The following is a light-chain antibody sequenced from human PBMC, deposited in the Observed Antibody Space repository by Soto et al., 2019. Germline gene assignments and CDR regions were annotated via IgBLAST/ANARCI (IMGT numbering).Light chain of an antibody. CDR3: PDTYSVPPT. CDR1: QKIYNY. V-gene: IGKV1-39*01. Sequence: DIQMTQSPSSLSASVGDRVTIACRASQKIYNYLNWYQVKPGKAPNLLISSASSLESGVPSRFSASGSGTDFTLTISNLHMVDFATDDCPDTYSVPPTFGQGTKVEIK. CDR2: SAS. J-gene: IGKJ1*01.